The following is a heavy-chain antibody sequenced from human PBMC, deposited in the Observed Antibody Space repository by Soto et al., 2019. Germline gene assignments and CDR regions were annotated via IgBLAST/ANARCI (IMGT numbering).Heavy chain of an antibody. V-gene: IGHV1-69*13. CDR2: IIPIFGET. CDR3: ATGGPAGDFDY. Sequence: ASVKVSCKASGGTFSSYAISWVRQAPGQGLEWMGGIIPIFGETVYAQKFQGRVTMTEDSSTDTANMEMTSLRSEDTAVYYCATGGPAGDFDYWGQGTLVTVSS. J-gene: IGHJ4*02. D-gene: IGHD3-10*01. CDR1: GGTFSSYA.